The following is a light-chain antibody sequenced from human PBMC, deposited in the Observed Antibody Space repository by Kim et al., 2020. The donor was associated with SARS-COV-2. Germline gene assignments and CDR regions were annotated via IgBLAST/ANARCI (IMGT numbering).Light chain of an antibody. CDR1: SGSIVSNY. CDR3: QSYDSSHQV. J-gene: IGLJ3*02. V-gene: IGLV6-57*01. CDR2: EDD. Sequence: GKTRTISCTRSSGSIVSNYVQWYQQRPGSSPTTVIYEDDQRPSGVPDRFSGSIDSSSNSASLTISGLKIEDEADYYCQSYDSSHQVFGGGTQLTVL.